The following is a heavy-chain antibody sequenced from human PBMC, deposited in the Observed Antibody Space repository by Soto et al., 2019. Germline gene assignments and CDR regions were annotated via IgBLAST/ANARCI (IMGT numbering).Heavy chain of an antibody. D-gene: IGHD3-10*01. CDR1: GYSFTRYW. J-gene: IGHJ3*01. V-gene: IGHV5-51*03. Sequence: EVQLVQSGAEVKKPGESLKISCKGSGYSFTRYWIGWVRQMPGKGLEWKGIIYPGDSDTRYSPSFQGQVTISADKSISTAYLQCSSLKASDNAMYYCARASFSGGSGSYAFDFWGQGTMVTVSS. CDR2: IYPGDSDT. CDR3: ARASFSGGSGSYAFDF.